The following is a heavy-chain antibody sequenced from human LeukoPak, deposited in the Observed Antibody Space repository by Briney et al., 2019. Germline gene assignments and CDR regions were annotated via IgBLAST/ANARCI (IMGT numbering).Heavy chain of an antibody. D-gene: IGHD3-3*01. CDR1: GFSFSSYT. CDR3: AKGSKEVLFTRDHYMDV. V-gene: IGHV3-23*01. CDR2: ISGGGDTT. Sequence: GGSLRLSCSASGFSFSSYTMTWVRQAPGKGPEWVSIISGGGDTTFYTDSVKGRFTISRDNSKNTLYLQMNSLRAEDTAVYYCAKGSKEVLFTRDHYMDVWGKGTTVTISS. J-gene: IGHJ6*03.